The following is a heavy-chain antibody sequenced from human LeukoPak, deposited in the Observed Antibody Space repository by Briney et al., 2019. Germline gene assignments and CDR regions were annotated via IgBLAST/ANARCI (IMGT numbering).Heavy chain of an antibody. CDR2: IYYSGST. CDR3: ARIHRYCSGGACYVLDN. Sequence: SETLSLTCTVSGGSISSYYWSWIRQPPGKGLEWIGYIYYSGSTNYNPSLKSRVTISVDTSKNQFSLKLSSVTAADTAVYYCARIHRYCSGGACYVLDNWGQGTLVGVSS. J-gene: IGHJ4*02. V-gene: IGHV4-59*01. D-gene: IGHD2-15*01. CDR1: GGSISSYY.